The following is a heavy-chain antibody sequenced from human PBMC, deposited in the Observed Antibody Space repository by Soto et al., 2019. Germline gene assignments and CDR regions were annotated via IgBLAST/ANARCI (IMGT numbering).Heavy chain of an antibody. CDR2: IYYSGST. CDR1: GGSISSGDYY. V-gene: IGHV4-30-4*01. Sequence: ASETLSLTCTVSGGSISSGDYYWSWIRQPPGKGLEWIGYIYYSGSTYYNPSLKSRVTISVDTSKNQFSLKLSSVTAADTAVYYCVGYCSSTSCFTYNYYYGMDVWGQGTTVTVSS. D-gene: IGHD2-2*01. CDR3: VGYCSSTSCFTYNYYYGMDV. J-gene: IGHJ6*02.